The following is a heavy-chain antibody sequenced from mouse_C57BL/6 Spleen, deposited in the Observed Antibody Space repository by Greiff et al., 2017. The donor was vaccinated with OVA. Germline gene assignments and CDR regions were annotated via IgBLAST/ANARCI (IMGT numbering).Heavy chain of an antibody. D-gene: IGHD1-1*01. CDR2: ICTGEGT. Sequence: QVQLKESGPGLVAPSQTLSITCTVSGFSLTSYPISWVRQPPGKGLEWLGVICTGEGTNYNSAPNSGLSTSTDNSKSQVILKIINLHTVTTASYYCAKNYYYGSSYYFDYWGQGTTLTVSS. CDR3: AKNYYYGSSYYFDY. J-gene: IGHJ2*01. CDR1: GFSLTSYP. V-gene: IGHV2-9-1*01.